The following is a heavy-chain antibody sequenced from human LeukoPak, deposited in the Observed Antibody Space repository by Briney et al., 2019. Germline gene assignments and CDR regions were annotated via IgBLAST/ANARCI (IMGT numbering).Heavy chain of an antibody. CDR3: AVNSDRYYYYYMDV. CDR1: GYTCTGYY. D-gene: IGHD1-26*01. J-gene: IGHJ6*03. CDR2: INPNSGGT. V-gene: IGHV1-2*02. Sequence: ASVKVSCKASGYTCTGYYMHWVRQAPGQGLEWMGWINPNSGGTNYAQKFQGRVTMTRDTSISTAYMELSRLRSDDTAVYYCAVNSDRYYYYYMDVWGKGTTVTVPS.